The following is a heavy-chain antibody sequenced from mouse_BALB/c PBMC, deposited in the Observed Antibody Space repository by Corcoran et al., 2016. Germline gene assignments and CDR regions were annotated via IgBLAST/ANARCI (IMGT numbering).Heavy chain of an antibody. CDR2: INTYTGEP. V-gene: IGHV9-3-1*01. D-gene: IGHD2-4*01. J-gene: IGHJ4*01. CDR1: GYTFTNYG. CDR3: ARHDYDGGYAMDY. Sequence: QIQLVQSGPELKKPGETVKISCKASGYTFTNYGMNWVKQAPGKGLKWMGWINTYTGEPTYADDFKGRFAFSLETSASTADLQINNLKNEDTATYFCARHDYDGGYAMDYWGQGTSVTVSS.